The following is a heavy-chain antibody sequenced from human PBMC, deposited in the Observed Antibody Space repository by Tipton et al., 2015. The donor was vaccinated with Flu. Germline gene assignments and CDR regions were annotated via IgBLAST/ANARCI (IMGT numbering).Heavy chain of an antibody. Sequence: TLSLTCTVSGGPISSYYWSWIRQPPGKGLEWIGEINHSGSTSYKPSLKSRVTISVDTSKNQFSLKVSSLTAADTAVYYCARGSGYANVYLDSWGQGTLVTVSS. J-gene: IGHJ4*02. V-gene: IGHV4-34*01. CDR3: ARGSGYANVYLDS. CDR1: GGPISSYY. CDR2: INHSGST. D-gene: IGHD5-12*01.